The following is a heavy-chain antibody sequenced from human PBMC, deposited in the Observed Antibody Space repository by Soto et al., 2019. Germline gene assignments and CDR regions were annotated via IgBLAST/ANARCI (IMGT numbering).Heavy chain of an antibody. CDR1: GFSLTTSAVG. CDR2: IYGDDDP. CDR3: AHRHRASAGLFDL. J-gene: IGHJ4*02. Sequence: QITLKESGPTLVKPTQTLTLTCTFSGFSLTTSAVGVGWIRQPPGKALEWLTVIYGDDDPRSSPSLRSRLTISKDTSKNQVVLIMTNMHPVDTATYYCAHRHRASAGLFDLWGQGTLVTVSS. V-gene: IGHV2-5*02.